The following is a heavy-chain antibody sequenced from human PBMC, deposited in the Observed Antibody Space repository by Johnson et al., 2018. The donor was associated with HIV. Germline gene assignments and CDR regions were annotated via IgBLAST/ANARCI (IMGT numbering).Heavy chain of an antibody. CDR1: GFTFSSYA. D-gene: IGHD6-19*01. Sequence: QLVESGGGVVQPGGSLRLSCAASGFTFSSYAMHWVRQAPGKGLEWMAVISYDGSNQYYADSVKCRFTISRDNAKNSLYLQMNSLRAEDTAVFYCARDHSSGPDAFDIWGQGTMVTVSS. CDR2: ISYDGSNQ. J-gene: IGHJ3*02. CDR3: ARDHSSGPDAFDI. V-gene: IGHV3-30*04.